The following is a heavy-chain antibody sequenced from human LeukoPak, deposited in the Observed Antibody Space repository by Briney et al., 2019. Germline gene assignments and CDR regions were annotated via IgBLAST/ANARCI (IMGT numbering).Heavy chain of an antibody. CDR1: GGSISSSSYY. CDR3: ARVSWSNYYFDY. D-gene: IGHD2-15*01. V-gene: IGHV4-39*07. CDR2: IYYSGST. J-gene: IGHJ4*02. Sequence: SETLSLTCTVSGGSISSSSYYWGWIRQPPGKGLGWIGSIYYSGSTYYNPSLKSRVTISVDTSKNQFSLKLSSVTAADTAVYYCARVSWSNYYFDYWGQGTLVTVSS.